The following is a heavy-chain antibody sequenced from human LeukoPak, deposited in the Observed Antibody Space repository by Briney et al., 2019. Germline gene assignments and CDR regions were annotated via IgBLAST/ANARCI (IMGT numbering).Heavy chain of an antibody. J-gene: IGHJ4*02. CDR2: INHSGST. D-gene: IGHD6-19*01. Sequence: NPWETLSLTCAVYGGSFSGYYWSWIRQPPGKGLEWIGEINHSGSTNYNPSLKSRVTISVDTSKNQFSLKLSSVTAADTAVYYCARVRSSGWYLGFYYFDYWGQGTLVTVSS. CDR3: ARVRSSGWYLGFYYFDY. CDR1: GGSFSGYY. V-gene: IGHV4-34*01.